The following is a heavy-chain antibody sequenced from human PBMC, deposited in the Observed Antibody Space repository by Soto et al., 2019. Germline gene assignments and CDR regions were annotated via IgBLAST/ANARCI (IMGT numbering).Heavy chain of an antibody. Sequence: GGSLRLSCAASGFTFSSYSMNWVRQAPGKGLEWVSSISSSSSYIYYADSVKGRFTISRDNAKNSLYLQMNSLRAEDTAVYYCARDLSGPELEDGWYYYYGMDVWGQGTTVTVSS. J-gene: IGHJ6*02. CDR3: ARDLSGPELEDGWYYYYGMDV. D-gene: IGHD1-26*01. V-gene: IGHV3-21*01. CDR1: GFTFSSYS. CDR2: ISSSSSYI.